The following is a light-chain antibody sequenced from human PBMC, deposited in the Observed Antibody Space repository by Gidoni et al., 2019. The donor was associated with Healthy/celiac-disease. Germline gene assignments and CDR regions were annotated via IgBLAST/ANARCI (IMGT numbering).Light chain of an antibody. J-gene: IGKJ2*01. CDR3: QQYNNWPPGT. Sequence: EIMMTPSPATLSVSPGERATLSSRASQSVSSNLDWYQQQPGQAPRLLIYGASTRSSGIPARFSGSGSGTEFTLTICRLQSEDFSVYYCQQYNNWPPGTFGQGTKLEIK. CDR1: QSVSSN. V-gene: IGKV3-15*01. CDR2: GAS.